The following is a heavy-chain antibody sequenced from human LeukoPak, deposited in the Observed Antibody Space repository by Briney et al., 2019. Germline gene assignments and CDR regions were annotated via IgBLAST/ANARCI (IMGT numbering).Heavy chain of an antibody. V-gene: IGHV3-74*01. CDR1: GFTFSKYW. D-gene: IGHD6-19*01. J-gene: IGHJ4*02. CDR3: ATKQWLAPPPDS. CDR2: INTDGTVT. Sequence: GGPLTLSYAASGFTFSKYWMLWVRQAPGKGLESVSRINTDGTVTTYADSVKGRFTVTRDNADNTMFLQMNSVRDEDTAVYYCATKQWLAPPPDSWGQGTPVTVSS.